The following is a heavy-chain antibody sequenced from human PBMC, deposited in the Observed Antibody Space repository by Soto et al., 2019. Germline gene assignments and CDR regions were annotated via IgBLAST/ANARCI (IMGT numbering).Heavy chain of an antibody. Sequence: QVQLVQSGAEVRKPGSSVKVSCKAPGGTFGIYAISWVRQAPGQGLEWMGGIIPIFGTANYAQKFQGRVTITADESTSTAYMELSSLRSEDTAVYYCATYDNSGRMDVWGQGTTVTVSS. J-gene: IGHJ6*02. V-gene: IGHV1-69*12. D-gene: IGHD3-22*01. CDR2: IIPIFGTA. CDR1: GGTFGIYA. CDR3: ATYDNSGRMDV.